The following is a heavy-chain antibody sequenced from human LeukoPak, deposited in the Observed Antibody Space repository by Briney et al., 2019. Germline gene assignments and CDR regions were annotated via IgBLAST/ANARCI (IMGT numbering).Heavy chain of an antibody. CDR2: ISSSSSYI. CDR1: GFTFSSYS. CDR3: ARGPIPATAIPEN. D-gene: IGHD2-2*02. J-gene: IGHJ4*02. Sequence: GGSLRLSCAASGFTFSSYSMNWVRQAPGKGLEWVSSISSSSSYIHYADSVKGRFTISRDNAKNSLYLQMNSLRAEDTAVYYCARGPIPATAIPENWGQGTLVTVSS. V-gene: IGHV3-21*01.